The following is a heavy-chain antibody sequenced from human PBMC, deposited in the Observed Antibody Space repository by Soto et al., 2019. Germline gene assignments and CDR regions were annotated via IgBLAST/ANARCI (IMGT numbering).Heavy chain of an antibody. CDR2: IYPGDSDT. CDR3: ARLPADPDGAFDI. V-gene: IGHV5-51*01. Sequence: GYSLKISCKASGYSFTSYWIRWVRQMPGKGLEWMGIIYPGDSDTRYSPSFQGQVTISADKSISTAYLRWSSLKASDTAMYYCARLPADPDGAFDIWGEGSMVTVSS. J-gene: IGHJ3*02. D-gene: IGHD3-10*01. CDR1: GYSFTSYW.